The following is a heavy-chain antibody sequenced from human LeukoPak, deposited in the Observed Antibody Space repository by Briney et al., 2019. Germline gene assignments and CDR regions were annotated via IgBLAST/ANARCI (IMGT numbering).Heavy chain of an antibody. CDR3: ARGPLRFLEWTTPYYYYYYMDV. CDR1: GYTFTSYD. D-gene: IGHD3-3*01. J-gene: IGHJ6*03. CDR2: MNPNSGNT. Sequence: GASVKVSCKASGYTFTSYDINWVRQATGQGPEWMGWMNPNSGNTGYAQKFQGRVTMTRNTSISTAYMELSSLRSEDTAVYYCARGPLRFLEWTTPYYYYYYMDVWGKGTTVTASS. V-gene: IGHV1-8*01.